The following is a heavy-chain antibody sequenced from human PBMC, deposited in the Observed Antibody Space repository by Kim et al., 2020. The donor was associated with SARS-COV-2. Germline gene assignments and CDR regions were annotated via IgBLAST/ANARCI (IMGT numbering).Heavy chain of an antibody. CDR3: ARFGTMDWYFDL. J-gene: IGHJ2*01. V-gene: IGHV1-8*01. Sequence: GYAQKFQGRVTMTRNTSISTAYMELSSLRSEDTAVYYCARFGTMDWYFDLWGRGTLVTVSS. D-gene: IGHD3-10*01.